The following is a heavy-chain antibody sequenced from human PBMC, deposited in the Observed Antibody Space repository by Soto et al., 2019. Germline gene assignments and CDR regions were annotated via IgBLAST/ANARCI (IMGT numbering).Heavy chain of an antibody. J-gene: IGHJ3*02. V-gene: IGHV1-69*02. Sequence: SVKVSCKASGGTFSSYTISWVRQAPGQGLEWMGRIIPILGIANYAQKFQGRVTITADKSTSTAYMELSSLRSEDTAVYYCARVSRGAYDQNAFDIWGQGTMVTVSS. CDR2: IIPILGIA. D-gene: IGHD5-12*01. CDR1: GGTFSSYT. CDR3: ARVSRGAYDQNAFDI.